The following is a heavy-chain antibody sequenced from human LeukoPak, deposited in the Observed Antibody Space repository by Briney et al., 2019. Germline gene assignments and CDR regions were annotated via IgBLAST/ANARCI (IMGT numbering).Heavy chain of an antibody. Sequence: SETLSLACAVYGGSFSGYYWSWIRQAPGKGLEWIREINHSGSTNYNPSLKSRVTISVDTSKNQFSLKLSSVTAADTAVYYCASAAEYSSSSAAFDIWGQGTMVTVSS. D-gene: IGHD6-6*01. J-gene: IGHJ3*02. CDR1: GGSFSGYY. CDR3: ASAAEYSSSSAAFDI. CDR2: INHSGST. V-gene: IGHV4-34*01.